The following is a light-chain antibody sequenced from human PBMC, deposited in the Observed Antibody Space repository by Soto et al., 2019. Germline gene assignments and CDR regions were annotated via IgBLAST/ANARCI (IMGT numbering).Light chain of an antibody. CDR2: GAS. V-gene: IGKV3-20*01. J-gene: IGKJ4*02. CDR1: QSVSSSY. CDR3: QQYGSSPPKLT. Sequence: EIALTQSPGTLSLSPGERATLSCRASQSVSSSYLAWYQQKPGQAPRLLIYGASSRATGIPDRFSGSGSGTDFTLTISRLEPEDFAVYYCQQYGSSPPKLTFGGGTKVEIK.